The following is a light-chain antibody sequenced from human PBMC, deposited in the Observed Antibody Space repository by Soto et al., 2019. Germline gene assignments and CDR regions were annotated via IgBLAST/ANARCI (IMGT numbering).Light chain of an antibody. CDR1: QGISNY. J-gene: IGKJ2*01. CDR3: QQYDNYPFT. V-gene: IGKV1-16*02. Sequence: DIQMTQSPSSLSASVGDRVTITCRASQGISNYVAWFQQKPGKAPNSLIYGASNLQSGVPSKFSGSGSGTIFTLTIRSLQPEDSATYYCQQYDNYPFTFGQGTKLEIK. CDR2: GAS.